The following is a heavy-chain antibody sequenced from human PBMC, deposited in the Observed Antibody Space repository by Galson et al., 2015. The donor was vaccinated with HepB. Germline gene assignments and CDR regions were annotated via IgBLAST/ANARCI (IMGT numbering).Heavy chain of an antibody. CDR3: ARERGIAAAGQPDDAFDI. Sequence: CAISGDSVSSHSAAWNWIRQSPSRGLEWLGRTYYRSKWYNDYAVSVKSRITINPDTSKNQFSLQLNSVTPEDTAVYYCARERGIAAAGQPDDAFDIWGQGTMVTVSS. CDR1: GDSVSSHSAA. V-gene: IGHV6-1*01. CDR2: TYYRSKWYN. J-gene: IGHJ3*02. D-gene: IGHD6-13*01.